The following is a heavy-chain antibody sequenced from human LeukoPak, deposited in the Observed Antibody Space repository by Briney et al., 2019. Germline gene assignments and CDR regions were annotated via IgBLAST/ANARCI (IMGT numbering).Heavy chain of an antibody. D-gene: IGHD6-13*01. J-gene: IGHJ6*03. CDR3: ARTIAAAFAYMDV. Sequence: GASVKVSCKASGYTFTGYYMHWVRQAPGQGLEWMGWINPNSGGTNYAQKFQGRVTMTRDTSISTAYMELSRLRSDDTAVYYCARTIAAAFAYMDVWGKGTTVTVSS. V-gene: IGHV1-2*02. CDR2: INPNSGGT. CDR1: GYTFTGYY.